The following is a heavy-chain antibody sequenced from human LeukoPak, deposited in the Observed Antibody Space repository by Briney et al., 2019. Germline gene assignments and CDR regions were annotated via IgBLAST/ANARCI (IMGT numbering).Heavy chain of an antibody. Sequence: GGSLRLSCAASGYTFGSYWMYWVRQAPGKGLVWVSRINNDGSSTIYADSVKGRFTISRDNSKNTLYLQMNSLRAEDTAVYYCARSPPIALRFLEWLASSYYGMDVWGQGTTVTVSS. J-gene: IGHJ6*02. CDR3: ARSPPIALRFLEWLASSYYGMDV. D-gene: IGHD3-3*01. CDR2: INNDGSST. V-gene: IGHV3-74*01. CDR1: GYTFGSYW.